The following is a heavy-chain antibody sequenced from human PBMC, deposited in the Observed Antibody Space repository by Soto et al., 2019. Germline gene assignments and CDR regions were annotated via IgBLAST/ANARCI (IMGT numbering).Heavy chain of an antibody. V-gene: IGHV5-51*01. CDR3: ARHKGTVTRSYYYYYMDV. CDR2: IYPGDSDT. D-gene: IGHD4-17*01. J-gene: IGHJ6*03. CDR1: GYSFTSYW. Sequence: GESLKISCKGSGYSFTSYWIGWVRQMPGKGLEWMGIIYPGDSDTRYSPSFQGQVTISADKSISTAYLQWSSLKASDTAMYYCARHKGTVTRSYYYYYMDVWGKGTTVTVSS.